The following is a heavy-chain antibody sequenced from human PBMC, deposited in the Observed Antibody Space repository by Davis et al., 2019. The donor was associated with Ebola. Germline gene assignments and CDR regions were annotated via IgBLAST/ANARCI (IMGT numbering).Heavy chain of an antibody. Sequence: GESLKISCAASGFTFSGSAMHWVRQASGKGLEWVGRIRSKANSYATAYAASVKGRFTISRDDSKNTAYLQMNSLKTEDTAVYYFSGSLRLNDYWGQGTLVTVSS. CDR3: SGSLRLNDY. D-gene: IGHD3-10*01. CDR1: GFTFSGSA. J-gene: IGHJ4*02. CDR2: IRSKANSYAT. V-gene: IGHV3-73*01.